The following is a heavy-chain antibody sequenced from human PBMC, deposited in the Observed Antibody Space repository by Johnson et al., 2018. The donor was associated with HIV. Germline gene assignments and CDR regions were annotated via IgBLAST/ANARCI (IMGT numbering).Heavy chain of an antibody. J-gene: IGHJ3*02. V-gene: IGHV3-11*01. Sequence: EWVSIIYSGGSTIYYADSVKGRFTISRDNAKNSLYLQVNSLRAEDTALYYCAKDKSGWLQSDAFDIWGQGTMVTVSS. CDR2: IYSGGSTI. D-gene: IGHD5-24*01. CDR3: AKDKSGWLQSDAFDI.